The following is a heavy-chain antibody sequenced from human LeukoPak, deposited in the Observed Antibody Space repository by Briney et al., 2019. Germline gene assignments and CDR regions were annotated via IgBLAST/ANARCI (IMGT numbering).Heavy chain of an antibody. CDR3: ARAKDYFHY. J-gene: IGHJ4*02. V-gene: IGHV4-59*01. Sequence: SVTLSLTCAVYGVSISSYNWIWIPQPPGKGLEWIGYIAYSGNTNYNTSHKSRVTISEDASKNQVSLSLNSRTAADTAVYYCARAKDYFHYWGQGTLVTVSS. CDR2: IAYSGNT. CDR1: GVSISSYN.